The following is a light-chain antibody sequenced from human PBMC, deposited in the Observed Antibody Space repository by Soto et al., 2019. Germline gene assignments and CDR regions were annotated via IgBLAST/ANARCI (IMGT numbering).Light chain of an antibody. V-gene: IGKV3-20*01. CDR2: GAS. CDR3: QQHETLIT. CDR1: QSVSSSY. Sequence: EIVLTQSPGTLSLSPGERATLACRASQSVSSSYLAWYHQKPGQAPRLLIFGASSRATGIPDRFSGSGSGTDFTLTISRLEPEDFAVYYCQQHETLITFGQGTRLEIK. J-gene: IGKJ5*01.